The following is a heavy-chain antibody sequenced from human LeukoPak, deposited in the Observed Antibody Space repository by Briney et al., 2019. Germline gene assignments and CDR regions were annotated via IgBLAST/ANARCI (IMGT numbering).Heavy chain of an antibody. CDR3: ARDTADIVATTPNY. D-gene: IGHD5-12*01. V-gene: IGHV3-7*01. Sequence: GGSLRLSCAASGFTFSSYWMSWVRQAPGKGLEWVANIKQDGSEKYYVDSVKGRFTISRDNAKNSLCLQMNRLRAEDTAVYYCARDTADIVATTPNYWGQGTLVTVSS. CDR2: IKQDGSEK. J-gene: IGHJ4*02. CDR1: GFTFSSYW.